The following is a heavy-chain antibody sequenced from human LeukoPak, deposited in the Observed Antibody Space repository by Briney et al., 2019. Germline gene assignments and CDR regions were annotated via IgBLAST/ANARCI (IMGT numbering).Heavy chain of an antibody. CDR2: IYYSGST. V-gene: IGHV4-59*01. CDR1: GVSIGSYY. CDR3: ARAGSGWSFDY. D-gene: IGHD6-19*01. J-gene: IGHJ4*02. Sequence: PSETLSLTCTVSGVSIGSYYWTWIRQPPGKGLEWIGYIYYSGSTNYNPSLKSRVTMPLDTSKNHFSLRLTSVNAADTAVYYCARAGSGWSFDYWGQGSLVTVSS.